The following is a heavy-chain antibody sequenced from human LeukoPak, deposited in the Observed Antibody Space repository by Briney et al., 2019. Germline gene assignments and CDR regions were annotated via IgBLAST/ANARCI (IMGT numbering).Heavy chain of an antibody. J-gene: IGHJ4*02. CDR3: ATPYYDFWSGYYTY. Sequence: ASVKVSCKASGYTFTSYGISWVRQAPGQGLEWMGWISAYNGNTNYAQKLQGRVTMTTDTSTSTAYLELRSLRSDDTAVYYCATPYYDFWSGYYTYWGQGTLFTVSS. V-gene: IGHV1-18*01. CDR1: GYTFTSYG. CDR2: ISAYNGNT. D-gene: IGHD3-3*01.